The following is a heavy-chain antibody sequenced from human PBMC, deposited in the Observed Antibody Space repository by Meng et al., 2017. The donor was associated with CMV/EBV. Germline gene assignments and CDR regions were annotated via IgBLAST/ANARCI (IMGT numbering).Heavy chain of an antibody. V-gene: IGHV3-21*01. D-gene: IGHD3-3*01. CDR2: ISSSSSYI. Sequence: GGSLKISCAASGFTFSSYSMNWVRQAPGKGLEWVSSISSSSSYIYYADSVKGRFTISRDNAKNSLYLQMNSLRAEDTAVYYCARESGYCFDYWGQGTLVTVSS. CDR1: GFTFSSYS. J-gene: IGHJ4*02. CDR3: ARESGYCFDY.